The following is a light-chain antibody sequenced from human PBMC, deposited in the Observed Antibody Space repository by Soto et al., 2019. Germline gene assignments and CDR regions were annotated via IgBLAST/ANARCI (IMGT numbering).Light chain of an antibody. V-gene: IGLV1-44*01. Sequence: QSVLTQPPSASGTPGQRVIISCSGCNSNIGTYTVNWYQQLPGTAPKLLIYTDYQRPSGVPDRFSGSRSGTSASLAISGLQSEDEADYYCSSWDDSLSGGVFVGGTKLTVL. CDR3: SSWDDSLSGGV. CDR2: TDY. CDR1: NSNIGTYT. J-gene: IGLJ3*02.